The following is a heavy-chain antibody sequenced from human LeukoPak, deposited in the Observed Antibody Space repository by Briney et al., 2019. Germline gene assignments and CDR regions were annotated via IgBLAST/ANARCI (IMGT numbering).Heavy chain of an antibody. CDR2: IYTSGST. V-gene: IGHV4-61*02. CDR3: ARDPTIFGDRLGREGYYFDY. J-gene: IGHJ4*02. CDR1: GGSISSGSYY. D-gene: IGHD3-3*01. Sequence: SETLSLICTVSGGSISSGSYYWSWIRQPAGKGLEWIGRIYTSGSTNYNPSLKSRVTISVDTSKNQFSLKLSSVTAADTAVYYCARDPTIFGDRLGREGYYFDYWGQGTLVTVSS.